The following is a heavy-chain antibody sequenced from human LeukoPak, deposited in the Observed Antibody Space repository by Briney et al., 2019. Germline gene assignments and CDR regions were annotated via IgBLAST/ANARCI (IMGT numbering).Heavy chain of an antibody. CDR1: GFTFSSYS. CDR2: ISSSTSTI. J-gene: IGHJ4*02. V-gene: IGHV3-48*01. D-gene: IGHD3-10*01. CDR3: ARDLVSVGY. Sequence: PGGSLRLSCAASGFTFSSYSMNWVRQAPAKGLEWVSYISSSTSTIYYADSVKGRFTISRDNAKNSLYLQMNSLRAEDMAVYYCARDLVSVGYWGQGTLVTVSS.